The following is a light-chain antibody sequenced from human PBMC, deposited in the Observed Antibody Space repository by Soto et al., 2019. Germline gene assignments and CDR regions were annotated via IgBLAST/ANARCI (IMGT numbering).Light chain of an antibody. CDR1: SRDIGSYNF. V-gene: IGLV2-23*01. J-gene: IGLJ2*01. CDR2: EDI. Sequence: QSALTQPASLSGSPGQSITISCTGTSRDIGSYNFVSWYQHHPGKAPRLVLYEDIKRPSGVSNRFSGSKSGNMASLTIPGLQAEDEAVYYCCSYVGDVLFGGGTKLTVL. CDR3: CSYVGDVL.